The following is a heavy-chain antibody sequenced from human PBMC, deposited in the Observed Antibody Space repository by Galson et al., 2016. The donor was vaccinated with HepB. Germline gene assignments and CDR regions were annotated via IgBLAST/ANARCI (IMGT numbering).Heavy chain of an antibody. CDR3: ARDRSYHDILTGYSGGYGMDV. V-gene: IGHV1-18*01. D-gene: IGHD3-9*01. Sequence: SVKVSCKASGYTFRNYGISWVRQAPGQGLEWMGWISTHTGKTNYAQMFQGRVTMTTDTSTTTAYMEVRSLRSDDTAVYYCARDRSYHDILTGYSGGYGMDVWGQGTTVTVSS. CDR2: ISTHTGKT. CDR1: GYTFRNYG. J-gene: IGHJ6*02.